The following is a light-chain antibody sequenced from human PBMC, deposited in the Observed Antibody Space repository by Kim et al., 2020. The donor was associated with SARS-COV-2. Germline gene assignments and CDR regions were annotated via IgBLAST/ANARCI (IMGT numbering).Light chain of an antibody. CDR2: DVS. CDR3: CSYAGSYTHVV. V-gene: IGLV2-11*01. J-gene: IGLJ2*01. Sequence: QSVTISCTGTGSDVGGYNYVSWYQQHPGKAPKLMIYDVSKRPSGVPDRFSGSKSGNTASLSISGLQAEDEADYYCCSYAGSYTHVVFGGGTQLTVL. CDR1: GSDVGGYNY.